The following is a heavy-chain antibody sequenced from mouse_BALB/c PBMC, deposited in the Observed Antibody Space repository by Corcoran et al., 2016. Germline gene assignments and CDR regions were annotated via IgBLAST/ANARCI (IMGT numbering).Heavy chain of an antibody. Sequence: EVQLQQSGPELVKPGTSMKISCKASGYSFTGYTMNWVKQSHGKTLEWSGLINPYNGGTSYNQKFKGKATLTVDKSSSTAYMELLSLTSEDSAVYYCARGGYDPAWFAYWGQGTLVTVSA. CDR3: ARGGYDPAWFAY. J-gene: IGHJ3*01. D-gene: IGHD2-2*01. CDR1: GYSFTGYT. V-gene: IGHV1-18*01. CDR2: INPYNGGT.